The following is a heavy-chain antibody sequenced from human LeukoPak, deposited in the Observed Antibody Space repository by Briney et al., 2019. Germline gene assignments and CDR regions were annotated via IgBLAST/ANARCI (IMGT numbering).Heavy chain of an antibody. CDR2: ISYDGSNK. Sequence: GRSLRLSCAASGFTFSSYGMHWVRQAPGKGLEWVAVISYDGSNKYYADSVKGRFTISRDNSKNTLYLQMNSLRAEDTAVYYCARDGYCSGGSCYSKYYYGMDVWGQGTTVTVSS. CDR3: ARDGYCSGGSCYSKYYYGMDV. CDR1: GFTFSSYG. J-gene: IGHJ6*02. V-gene: IGHV3-30*03. D-gene: IGHD2-15*01.